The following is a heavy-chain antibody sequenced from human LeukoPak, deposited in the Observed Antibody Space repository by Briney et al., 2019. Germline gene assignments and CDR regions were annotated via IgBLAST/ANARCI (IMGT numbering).Heavy chain of an antibody. D-gene: IGHD5-18*01. V-gene: IGHV3-23*01. CDR2: ISGSGGST. CDR1: GFTFSSYA. Sequence: GGSLRLSCAASGFTFSSYAMSWVRQAPGKGLEWVSAISGSGGSTYYADSVKGRFTISRDNSKNTLYLQMNSLRAEDTAVYYCENGIQLWSNFDYWGQGTLVTVSS. J-gene: IGHJ4*02. CDR3: ENGIQLWSNFDY.